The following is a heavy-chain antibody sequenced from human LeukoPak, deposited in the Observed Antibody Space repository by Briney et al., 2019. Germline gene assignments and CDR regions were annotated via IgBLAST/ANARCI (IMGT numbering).Heavy chain of an antibody. V-gene: IGHV3-48*04. CDR3: ARERLYGASALDY. CDR2: ISSSSRGTK. Sequence: PGGSRRLSCAASGFTFSSYSMNWVRQAPGKGLEWVSYISSSSRGTKYYADSVKGRFTISRDNAKNSLYLQMNSLRAEDTAVYYCARERLYGASALDYWGQGTLVTVSS. D-gene: IGHD4-17*01. J-gene: IGHJ4*02. CDR1: GFTFSSYS.